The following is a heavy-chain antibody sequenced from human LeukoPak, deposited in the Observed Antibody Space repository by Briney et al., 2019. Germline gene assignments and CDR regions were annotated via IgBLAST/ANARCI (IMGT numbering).Heavy chain of an antibody. Sequence: SETLSLTCAVYGGSFSGYYWSWIRQPPGKGLEWIGEINHSGSTNYNPSLKSRVTISVDTSKNQFSLKLSSVTAADTAVYYCASLSIAASYYFDYWGQGTLVTVSS. CDR2: INHSGST. CDR1: GGSFSGYY. D-gene: IGHD6-6*01. V-gene: IGHV4-34*01. J-gene: IGHJ4*02. CDR3: ASLSIAASYYFDY.